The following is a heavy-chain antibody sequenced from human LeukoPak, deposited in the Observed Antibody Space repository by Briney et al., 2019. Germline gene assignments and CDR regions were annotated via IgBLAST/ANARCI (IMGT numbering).Heavy chain of an antibody. D-gene: IGHD3-9*01. Sequence: GGSLRLSCAASGFTFSSYGMSWVRQAPGKGLEWVSAISGSGGSTYYADSVKGRFTISRDNSKNTLYLQMNSLRAEDTAVYYCAKGARVYYDILTGYYSDGYWGQGTLVTVSS. J-gene: IGHJ4*02. CDR3: AKGARVYYDILTGYYSDGY. V-gene: IGHV3-23*01. CDR2: ISGSGGST. CDR1: GFTFSSYG.